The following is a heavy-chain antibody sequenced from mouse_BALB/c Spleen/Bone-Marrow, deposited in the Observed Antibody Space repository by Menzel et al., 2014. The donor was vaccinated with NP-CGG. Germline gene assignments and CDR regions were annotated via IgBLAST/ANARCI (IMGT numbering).Heavy chain of an antibody. CDR2: INPSNGGS. J-gene: IGHJ3*01. D-gene: IGHD1-1*01. V-gene: IGHV1S81*02. CDR3: TRSGHNYYSVAC. Sequence: VQLQQSGAELVKPGASVKLSCKASGYTFTTYYIYWVKQRPGQGLEWIGGINPSNGGSNFNEKFKSKATLTADESSTTAYMQLSSQTSEDSAVYFCTRSGHNYYSVACRGQRTLFTVSA. CDR1: GYTFTTYY.